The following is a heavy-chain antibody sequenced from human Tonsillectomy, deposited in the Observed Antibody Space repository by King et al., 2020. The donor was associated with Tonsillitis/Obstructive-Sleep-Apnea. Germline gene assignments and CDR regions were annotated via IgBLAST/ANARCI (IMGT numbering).Heavy chain of an antibody. J-gene: IGHJ3*02. CDR2: IYYSGST. Sequence: QLQESGPGLVKPSQTLSLTCTVSGGSISSGGYYWSWIRQHPGKGLEWIGYIYYSGSTYYNPSLKSRVTISVDRSKNQFSLKLSSVTAADMAVYYCARAGVDYDSSAQGVFDIWGQGTMVTVSS. V-gene: IGHV4-31*03. CDR1: GGSISSGGYY. D-gene: IGHD3-22*01. CDR3: ARAGVDYDSSAQGVFDI.